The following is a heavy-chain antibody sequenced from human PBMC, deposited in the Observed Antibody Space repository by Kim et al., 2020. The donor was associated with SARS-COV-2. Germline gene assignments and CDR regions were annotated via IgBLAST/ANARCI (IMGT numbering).Heavy chain of an antibody. J-gene: IGHJ4*01. V-gene: IGHV3-30-3*01. CDR3: AREGRWLQLGRGYYFDY. Sequence: GGSLRLSCAASGFTFSSYAMHWVRQAPGKGLEWVAVISYDGSNKYYADSVKGRFTISRDNSKNTLYLQMNSLRAEDTAVYYCAREGRWLQLGRGYYFDY. CDR1: GFTFSSYA. D-gene: IGHD5-12*01. CDR2: ISYDGSNK.